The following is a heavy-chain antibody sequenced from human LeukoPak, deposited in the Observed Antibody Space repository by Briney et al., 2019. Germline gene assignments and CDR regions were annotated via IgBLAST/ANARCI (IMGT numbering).Heavy chain of an antibody. CDR1: GFTFSSYW. Sequence: PGGSLRLSCAASGFTFSSYWMNWVRQAPGKGLVWVSRIASDGSSTTYADSVKGRFTISRDNAKYTLYLQMNSLRAEDTAVYYCARRSSGSPPYYFDYWGQGTLVTVSS. V-gene: IGHV3-74*01. J-gene: IGHJ4*02. D-gene: IGHD1-26*01. CDR3: ARRSSGSPPYYFDY. CDR2: IASDGSST.